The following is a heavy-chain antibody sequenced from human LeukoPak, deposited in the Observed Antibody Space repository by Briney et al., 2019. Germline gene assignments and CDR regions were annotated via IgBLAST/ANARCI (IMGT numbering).Heavy chain of an antibody. Sequence: SVKVSCKASGGTFSSYAISWVRQAPGRGLEWMGRIIPIFGTANYAQKFQGRVTITTDESTSTAYMELSSLRSEDTAVYYCASGYYYDSSGYYWGQGTLVTVSS. J-gene: IGHJ4*02. V-gene: IGHV1-69*05. CDR3: ASGYYYDSSGYY. CDR2: IIPIFGTA. D-gene: IGHD3-22*01. CDR1: GGTFSSYA.